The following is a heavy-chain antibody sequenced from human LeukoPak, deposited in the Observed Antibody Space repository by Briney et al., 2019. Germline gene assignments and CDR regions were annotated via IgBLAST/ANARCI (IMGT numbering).Heavy chain of an antibody. D-gene: IGHD2-15*01. CDR1: GFTFDDYG. CDR3: ARVVVVAATPHAFDI. CDR2: INWSGGST. J-gene: IGHJ3*02. V-gene: IGHV3-20*04. Sequence: GGSLRLSCAASGFTFDDYGMSWVRQAPGKGLEWVSGINWSGGSTGYADSVKGRFTISRDNAKNSLYLQMNSLRAEDTALYYCARVVVVAATPHAFDIWGQGTMVTVSS.